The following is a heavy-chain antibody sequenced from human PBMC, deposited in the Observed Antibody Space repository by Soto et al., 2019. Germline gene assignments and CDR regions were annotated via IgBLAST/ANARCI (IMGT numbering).Heavy chain of an antibody. Sequence: PSETLSLTCTVSGGSISSGDYYWSWIRQPPGKGLEWIGYIYYSGSTYYNPSLKSRVTISVDTSKNQFSLKLSSVTAADTAVYYCARDCWGGRTHYYYGMDVWGQGTTVTVSS. J-gene: IGHJ6*02. V-gene: IGHV4-30-4*01. D-gene: IGHD3-16*01. CDR3: ARDCWGGRTHYYYGMDV. CDR1: GGSISSGDYY. CDR2: IYYSGST.